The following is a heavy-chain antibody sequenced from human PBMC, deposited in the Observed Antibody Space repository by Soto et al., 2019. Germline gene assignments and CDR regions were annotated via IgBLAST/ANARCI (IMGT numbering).Heavy chain of an antibody. J-gene: IGHJ4*02. CDR1: GFNFSTYG. V-gene: IGHV3-30*18. D-gene: IGHD1-26*01. Sequence: QVQLVESGGGVVQPGRSLRLSCAASGFNFSTYGMDWVRQVPGKGLEWVAVRSNDGSNKYYANSVKGRFTISRDNSKNILYLQMNSLRAEDTAVYYCAKLNRGAPVSDFDHWGQGTLGTVSS. CDR2: RSNDGSNK. CDR3: AKLNRGAPVSDFDH.